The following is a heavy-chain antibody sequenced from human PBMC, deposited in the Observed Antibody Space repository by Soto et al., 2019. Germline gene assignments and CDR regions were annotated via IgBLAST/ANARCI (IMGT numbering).Heavy chain of an antibody. D-gene: IGHD6-19*01. CDR2: ISSSSSYI. CDR1: GFTFSSYS. V-gene: IGHV3-21*01. CDR3: ARDPSGIAVAAFDY. Sequence: GGSLRLSCAASGFTFSSYSMNWVRQAPGKGLEWVSSISSSSSYIYYADSVKGRFTISRDNAKNSLYLQMNSLRAEDTAVYYCARDPSGIAVAAFDYWGKGTLVTVS. J-gene: IGHJ4*02.